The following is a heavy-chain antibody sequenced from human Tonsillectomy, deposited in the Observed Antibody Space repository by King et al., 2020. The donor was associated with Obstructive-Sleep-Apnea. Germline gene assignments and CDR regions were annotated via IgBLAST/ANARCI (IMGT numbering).Heavy chain of an antibody. CDR1: GFTFSNYW. CDR2: IKEDASEK. Sequence: VQLVESGGGLVQPGGSLRLSCAASGFTFSNYWVSWVCQAPGKGLEWVANIKEDASEKYYVESVKGRFTISRDNAKNSLYLQMNSLRAEDTAVYYCARVRGTYSFDYWGQGTPVTVSS. V-gene: IGHV3-7*01. CDR3: ARVRGTYSFDY. D-gene: IGHD1-26*01. J-gene: IGHJ4*02.